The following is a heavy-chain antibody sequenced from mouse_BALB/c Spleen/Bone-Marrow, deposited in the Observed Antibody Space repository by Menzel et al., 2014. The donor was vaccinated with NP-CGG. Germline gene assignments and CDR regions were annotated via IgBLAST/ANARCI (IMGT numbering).Heavy chain of an antibody. Sequence: QVQLKQSGPGLVQPSQSLSIPCTVSGFSLTSYGVHWVRQSPGKGLEWLGVIWRGGSTDYNAAFMSRLSITKDNSKSXVFFKMNSLQADDTAIYYCAKNQGSFYYGSSHWYFDVWGAGTTVTVSS. J-gene: IGHJ1*01. V-gene: IGHV2-5*01. D-gene: IGHD1-1*01. CDR1: GFSLTSYG. CDR3: AKNQGSFYYGSSHWYFDV. CDR2: IWRGGST.